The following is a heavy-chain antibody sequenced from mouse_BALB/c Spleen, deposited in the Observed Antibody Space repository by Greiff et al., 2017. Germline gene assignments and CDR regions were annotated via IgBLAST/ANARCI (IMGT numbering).Heavy chain of an antibody. CDR2: ISYDGSN. Sequence: DVQLQESGPGLVKPSQSLSLTCSVTGYSITSGYYWNWIRQFPGNKLEWMGYISYDGSNNYNPSLKNRISITRDTSKNQFFLKLNSVTTEDTATYYCAKRHGSSYDWYFDVWGAGTTVTVSS. V-gene: IGHV3-6*02. CDR1: GYSITSGYY. J-gene: IGHJ1*01. D-gene: IGHD1-1*01. CDR3: AKRHGSSYDWYFDV.